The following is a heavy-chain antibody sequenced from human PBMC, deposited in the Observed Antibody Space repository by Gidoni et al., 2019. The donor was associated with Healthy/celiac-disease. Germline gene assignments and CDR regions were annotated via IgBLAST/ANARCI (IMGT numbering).Heavy chain of an antibody. CDR3: AKSALVTTRGGYFDY. J-gene: IGHJ4*02. D-gene: IGHD4-17*01. CDR2: MRGSGGST. V-gene: IGHV3-23*01. Sequence: EVQLLESGGGLVQPGGSLRLPCSASGFPFSSYGRSWVRQAPGKGLEWVSAMRGSGGSTYYAESVKGRFTISRDNSKNTLYLQMNSLRAEDTAVYYCAKSALVTTRGGYFDYWGQGTLVTVSS. CDR1: GFPFSSYG.